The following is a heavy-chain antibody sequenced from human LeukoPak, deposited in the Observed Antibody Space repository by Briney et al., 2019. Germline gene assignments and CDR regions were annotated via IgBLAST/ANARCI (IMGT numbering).Heavy chain of an antibody. Sequence: GGSLRLPCAASGFIFSNYGMHWVRQAPGKGLEWVALIWYDGSNKYYTDSVKGRLTISRDNSKNTLCLQMNSLRAEDTAVYYCAREGPRGNSQFDYWGQGTLVTVSS. CDR3: AREGPRGNSQFDY. V-gene: IGHV3-33*01. D-gene: IGHD2/OR15-2a*01. CDR2: IWYDGSNK. CDR1: GFIFSNYG. J-gene: IGHJ4*02.